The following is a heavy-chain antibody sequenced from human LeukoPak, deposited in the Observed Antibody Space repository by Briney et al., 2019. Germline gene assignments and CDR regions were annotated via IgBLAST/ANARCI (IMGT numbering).Heavy chain of an antibody. CDR2: IKQDGSEK. D-gene: IGHD2-2*01. V-gene: IGHV3-7*01. CDR3: ARDDCSSISCYHNWFDP. J-gene: IGHJ5*02. CDR1: GFTFSIYW. Sequence: QPGGSLRLSCAASGFTFSIYWMSWVRQAPGKGLEWVANIKQDGSEKYYVDSVKGRFTISRDNAKNSLYLQMNSLRAEDTAVYYCARDDCSSISCYHNWFDPWGQGTLVTVSS.